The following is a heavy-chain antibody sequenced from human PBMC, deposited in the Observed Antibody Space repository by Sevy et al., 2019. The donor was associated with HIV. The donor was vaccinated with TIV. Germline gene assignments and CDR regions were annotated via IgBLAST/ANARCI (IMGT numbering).Heavy chain of an antibody. Sequence: SVKVSCKASGGTFSSYAISWVRQAPGQGLEWMGGIIPIFGTANYAQKFQGRVTITADESTSTAYMELSSLRSEDTAVYYCAREPELRYFDWLLRARHVWYFDYWGQGTLVTVSS. V-gene: IGHV1-69*13. D-gene: IGHD3-9*01. J-gene: IGHJ4*02. CDR1: GGTFSSYA. CDR2: IIPIFGTA. CDR3: AREPELRYFDWLLRARHVWYFDY.